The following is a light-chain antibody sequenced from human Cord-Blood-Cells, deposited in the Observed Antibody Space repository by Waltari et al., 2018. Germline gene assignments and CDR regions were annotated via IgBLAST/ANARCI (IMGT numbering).Light chain of an antibody. J-gene: IGLJ2*01. Sequence: SYELTQPSSVSVSPGQTARLTCSGDVLAKKYARRCQQKPGQAPVLVIYKDSERHSGMLGGYAGSSSGSTVTLTISGAQVEDEADYYCYSAADNDLGVFGGGTKLTVL. CDR2: KDS. CDR3: YSAADNDLGV. V-gene: IGLV3-27*01. CDR1: VLAKKY.